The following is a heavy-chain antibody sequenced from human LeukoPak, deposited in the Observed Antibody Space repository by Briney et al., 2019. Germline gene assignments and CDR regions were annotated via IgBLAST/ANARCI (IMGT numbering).Heavy chain of an antibody. CDR3: ARLDYGSGSYYSYYYYYMDV. Sequence: GGSLRLSCAASGFTFSDYYMSWIRQAPGKGLEWVSSISSSSSYIYYADSVKGRFTISRDNAKNSLYLQMNSLRAEDTAVYYCARLDYGSGSYYSYYYYYMDVWGKGTTVTISS. CDR2: ISSSSSYI. V-gene: IGHV3-11*06. J-gene: IGHJ6*03. D-gene: IGHD3-10*01. CDR1: GFTFSDYY.